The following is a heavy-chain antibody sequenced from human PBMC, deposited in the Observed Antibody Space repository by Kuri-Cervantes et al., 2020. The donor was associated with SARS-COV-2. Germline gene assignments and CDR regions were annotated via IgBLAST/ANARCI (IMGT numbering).Heavy chain of an antibody. CDR1: GGSISSYY. Sequence: SETLSLTCTVSGGSISSYYWSWIRQPPGKGLEWIGYIYYSGSTNYNPSLKSRVTISVDTSKNQFSLKLSSVTAADTAVYYSARRVQSAVTTDPYYYYYMDVWGKGTTVTVSS. V-gene: IGHV4-59*08. J-gene: IGHJ6*03. CDR3: ARRVQSAVTTDPYYYYYMDV. D-gene: IGHD4-17*01. CDR2: IYYSGST.